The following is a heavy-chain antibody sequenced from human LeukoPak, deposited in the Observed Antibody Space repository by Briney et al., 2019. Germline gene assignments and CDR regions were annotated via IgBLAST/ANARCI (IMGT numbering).Heavy chain of an antibody. Sequence: PGGSLRLSCAASGFTVSSNYMSWVRQAPGKGLEWVSVIYSGGSTYYADSVKGRFTISRDNSKNTLYLQMNSLRAEDTAVYYCARAGGGDTVTKGLNYYYYYGMDVWGQGTTVTVSS. J-gene: IGHJ6*02. V-gene: IGHV3-53*01. CDR3: ARAGGGDTVTKGLNYYYYYGMDV. D-gene: IGHD4-17*01. CDR1: GFTVSSNY. CDR2: IYSGGST.